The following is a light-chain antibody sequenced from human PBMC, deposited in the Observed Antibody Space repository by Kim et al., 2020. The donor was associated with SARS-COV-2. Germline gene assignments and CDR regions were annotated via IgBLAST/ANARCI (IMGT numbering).Light chain of an antibody. V-gene: IGLV3-19*01. Sequence: VALGQTVRITCQGDSHRSYYATWYQQKPGQAPIVVIYGKNNRPSGIPDRFSGSSSGNTASLTITGTQAGDEADYYCNSRDSNDNVVFGGGTKVTVL. CDR1: SHRSYY. CDR2: GKN. CDR3: NSRDSNDNVV. J-gene: IGLJ2*01.